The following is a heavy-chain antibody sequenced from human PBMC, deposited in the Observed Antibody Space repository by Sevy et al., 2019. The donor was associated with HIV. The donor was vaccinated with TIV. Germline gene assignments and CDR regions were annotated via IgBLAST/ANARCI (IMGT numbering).Heavy chain of an antibody. V-gene: IGHV3-30*02. Sequence: GGSLRLSCAASGFSFSSYGMHWVRQAPGKGLEWMSYIQYDGSNKDYGDSVKGRFTISRDNSKNTLYLQMSSLRVEDTAVFYWVKEGGGEGGDHWGQGTLVTVSS. CDR1: GFSFSSYG. CDR2: IQYDGSNK. CDR3: VKEGGGEGGDH. D-gene: IGHD3-16*01. J-gene: IGHJ4*02.